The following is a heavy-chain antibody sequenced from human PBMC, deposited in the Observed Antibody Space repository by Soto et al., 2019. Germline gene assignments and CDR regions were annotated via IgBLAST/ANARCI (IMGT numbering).Heavy chain of an antibody. CDR3: ARGDATKIVVTTYYAMDV. V-gene: IGHV1-46*01. J-gene: IGHJ6*02. Sequence: ASVKVSCKASGYTLIMYYIHWMRQAPGQGLEWMGLINPSGGSTNYAQKFQGRVTITRDTSTSIVYMDLTSLRSEDTAVYYCARGDATKIVVTTYYAMDVWGQGTTVTVSS. D-gene: IGHD3-9*01. CDR2: INPSGGST. CDR1: GYTLIMYY.